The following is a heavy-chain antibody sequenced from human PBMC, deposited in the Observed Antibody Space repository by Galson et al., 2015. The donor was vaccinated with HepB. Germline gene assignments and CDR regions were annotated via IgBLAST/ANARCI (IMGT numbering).Heavy chain of an antibody. Sequence: SAKVSCKASGGSFNTYAITWVRQAPGQGLEWVGGIIPNTRKTNYARKFQGRVTMTADNSTATAYMDLSSLRSEDTAVYYCARAIVMVQGVIRDYYYYMDVWGTGTTVIVSS. CDR3: ARAIVMVQGVIRDYYYYMDV. V-gene: IGHV1-69*10. CDR2: IIPNTRKT. CDR1: GGSFNTYA. J-gene: IGHJ6*03. D-gene: IGHD3-10*01.